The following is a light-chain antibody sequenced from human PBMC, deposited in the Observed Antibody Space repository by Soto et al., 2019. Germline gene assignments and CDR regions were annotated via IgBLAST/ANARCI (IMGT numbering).Light chain of an antibody. CDR3: AAWDDSLNGRL. CDR2: NNN. Sequence: QSVLTQPPSASGTPGQRVTISCSGSSSNIGSYTVNWYQLLPGTAPKLLIYNNNHRPSGVPDRFSGSKSGTSAFLAISGLQSEDEADYYCAAWDDSLNGRLFGGGTQLTVL. V-gene: IGLV1-44*01. CDR1: SSNIGSYT. J-gene: IGLJ7*01.